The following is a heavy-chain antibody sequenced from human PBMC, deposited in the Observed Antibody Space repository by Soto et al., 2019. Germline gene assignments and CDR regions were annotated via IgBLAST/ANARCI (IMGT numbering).Heavy chain of an antibody. V-gene: IGHV3-33*08. CDR1: GFTYSTYT. D-gene: IGHD3-22*01. CDR2: IWYDGSNK. J-gene: IGHJ6*02. CDR3: ARSYYYDSSGYYPYGDYYYYGMDV. Sequence: GGSLRLSCAASGFTYSTYTMHWVRQAPGKGLEWVAVIWYDGSNKYYADSVKGRFTISRDNSKNTLYLQMNSLRAEDTAVYYCARSYYYDSSGYYPYGDYYYYGMDVWGQGTTVTVSS.